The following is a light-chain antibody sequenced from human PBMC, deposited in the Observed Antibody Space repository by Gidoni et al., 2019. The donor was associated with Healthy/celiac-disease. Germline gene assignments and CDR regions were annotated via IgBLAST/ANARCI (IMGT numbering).Light chain of an antibody. CDR3: QQLNSYPPYS. J-gene: IGKJ2*03. Sequence: DIQLTQSPSFLSASVGDRVTITCRASQGISSYLAWYQQKPGKAPKLLIYAASTLQSGVPSRFSGSGSGTEFTLTVCSLQPKDFATYYCQQLNSYPPYSFGQGTKLEIK. CDR2: AAS. CDR1: QGISSY. V-gene: IGKV1-9*01.